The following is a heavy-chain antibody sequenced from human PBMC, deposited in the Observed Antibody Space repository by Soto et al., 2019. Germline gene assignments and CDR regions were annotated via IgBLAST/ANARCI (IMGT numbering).Heavy chain of an antibody. CDR2: ISTSSSYT. J-gene: IGHJ4*02. CDR3: ARDSAGWRAVYDS. D-gene: IGHD6-19*01. CDR1: GFTFSDYY. Sequence: QVQLVESGGGLVKPGGSLRLSCAASGFTFSDYYMSWIRQAPGKGLEWVSYISTSSSYTNYADSVQGRFTISRDNAKNSLYLQMNNLTAADPAVYYCARDSAGWRAVYDSWGQGTLITVSS. V-gene: IGHV3-11*05.